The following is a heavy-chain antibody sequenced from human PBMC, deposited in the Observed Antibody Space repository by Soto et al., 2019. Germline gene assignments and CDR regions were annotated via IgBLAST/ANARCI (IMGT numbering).Heavy chain of an antibody. J-gene: IGHJ5*02. Sequence: QVQLQESGPGLVKPSQTLSLTCTVSGGSISSGDYYWSWIRQPPGKGLEWIGYIYYSGSTYYNPSLERRVTISVDTSKNQFSLKLSSVTAADTAVYYCARDIAPEYYDFWSGYHNWFDPWGQGTLVTVSS. CDR2: IYYSGST. CDR3: ARDIAPEYYDFWSGYHNWFDP. D-gene: IGHD3-3*01. CDR1: GGSISSGDYY. V-gene: IGHV4-30-4*01.